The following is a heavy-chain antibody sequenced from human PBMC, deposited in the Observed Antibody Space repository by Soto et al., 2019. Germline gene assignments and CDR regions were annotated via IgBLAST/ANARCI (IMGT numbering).Heavy chain of an antibody. CDR3: AKDRPRGMGFDY. CDR2: ISYDGSNK. V-gene: IGHV3-30*18. Sequence: PGGSLRLSCAASGFTFSSYGMHWVRQAPGKGLEWVAVISYDGSNKYYADSVKGRFTISRDNSKNTLYLQMNSLRAEDTAVYYCAKDRPRGMGFDYWGQGTLVTVSS. J-gene: IGHJ4*02. CDR1: GFTFSSYG. D-gene: IGHD1-20*01.